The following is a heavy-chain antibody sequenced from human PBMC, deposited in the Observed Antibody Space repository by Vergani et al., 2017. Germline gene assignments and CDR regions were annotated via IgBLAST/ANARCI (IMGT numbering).Heavy chain of an antibody. CDR2: IYSGGST. CDR1: GFTVSSNY. J-gene: IGHJ6*03. V-gene: IGHV3-53*01. CDR3: ARDGTVTSHNYYYYYMDV. Sequence: EVQLVESGGGLIQPGGSLRLSCAASGFTVSSNYMSWVRQAPGKGLEWVSVIYSGGSTYYADSVKGRFTIARDNSKNTLCLQMNSLRAEDTAVYYLARDGTVTSHNYYYYYMDVWGKGTTVTVSS. D-gene: IGHD4-17*01.